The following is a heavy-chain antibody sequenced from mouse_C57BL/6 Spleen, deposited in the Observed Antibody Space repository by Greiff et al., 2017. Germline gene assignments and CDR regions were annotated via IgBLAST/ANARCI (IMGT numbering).Heavy chain of an antibody. Sequence: EVKLVESGGDLVKPGGSLKLSCAASGFTFSSYGMSWVRQTPDKRLEWVATISSGGSYTYYPDSVKGRFTISRDNAKNTLYLQMSSLKSEDTAMYYCAGYGYDGFAYWGQGTLVTVSA. CDR3: AGYGYDGFAY. V-gene: IGHV5-6*01. CDR1: GFTFSSYG. CDR2: ISSGGSYT. D-gene: IGHD2-2*01. J-gene: IGHJ3*01.